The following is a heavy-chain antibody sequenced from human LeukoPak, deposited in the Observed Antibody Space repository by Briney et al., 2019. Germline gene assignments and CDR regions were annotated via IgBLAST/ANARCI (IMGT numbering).Heavy chain of an antibody. CDR2: INSSSSHI. V-gene: IGHV3-21*01. J-gene: IGHJ4*02. CDR3: ARGETVAVYYFDY. CDR1: GFSFNTYS. D-gene: IGHD6-19*01. Sequence: GGSLRLSCAASGFSFNTYSMNWVRQAPGKGLEWVSSINSSSSHIYYADSVKGRFTISRDNAKNSLYLQMNSLRAEDTAVYYCARGETVAVYYFDYWGQGALVTVSS.